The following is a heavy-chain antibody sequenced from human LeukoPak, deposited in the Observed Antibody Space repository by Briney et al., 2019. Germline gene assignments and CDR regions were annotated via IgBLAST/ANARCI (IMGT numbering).Heavy chain of an antibody. Sequence: GGSLILSCAASGFTFSSYGMHWVRQAPGKGLEWVAVISYDGSNKYYADSVKGRFTISRDNSKNTLYLQMNSLRAEDTAVYYCAYLSFDYWGQGTLVTVSS. CDR1: GFTFSSYG. J-gene: IGHJ4*02. V-gene: IGHV3-30*03. CDR2: ISYDGSNK. CDR3: AYLSFDY.